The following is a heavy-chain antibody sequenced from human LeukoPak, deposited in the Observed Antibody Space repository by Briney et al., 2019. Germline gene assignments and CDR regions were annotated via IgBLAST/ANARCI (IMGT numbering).Heavy chain of an antibody. J-gene: IGHJ6*02. CDR1: GFTFSSYW. V-gene: IGHV3-7*03. Sequence: GGSLRLSCAASGFTFSSYWMNWARQAPGKGLEWVASINHNGNVNYYVDSVKGRFTISRDNAKNSLYLQMSNLRAEDPAVYFRARGGGLDVWGQGATVTVSS. CDR2: INHNGNVN. CDR3: ARGGGLDV. D-gene: IGHD3-16*01.